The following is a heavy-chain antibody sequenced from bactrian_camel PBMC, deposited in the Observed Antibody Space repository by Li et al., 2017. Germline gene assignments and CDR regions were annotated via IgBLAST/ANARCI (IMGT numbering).Heavy chain of an antibody. CDR3: AVSPGVTNLKRLRLILEGPGSADFDS. V-gene: IGHV3S53*01. J-gene: IGHJ6*01. D-gene: IGHD1*01. Sequence: VQLVESGGGSVQVGGSLKLSCAASGYNNIFLVCTMGWHRQAPGKGRELIASIRPDGTPSYDPSVMGRFTISQDNTKNTLYLQMNSLKPEDTAMYYCAVSPGVTNLKRLRLILEGPGSADFDSWGQGTQVTVS. CDR1: GYNNIFLVCT. CDR2: IRPDGTP.